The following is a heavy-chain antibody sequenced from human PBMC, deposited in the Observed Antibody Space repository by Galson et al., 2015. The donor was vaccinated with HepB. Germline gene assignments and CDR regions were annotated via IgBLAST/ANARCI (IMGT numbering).Heavy chain of an antibody. J-gene: IGHJ4*02. CDR2: ISGSGGST. CDR1: GFTFSSYA. CDR3: AKARVGIAAAGAFSFDY. V-gene: IGHV3-23*01. Sequence: SLRLSCAASGFTFSSYAMSWVRQAPGKGLEWVSAISGSGGSTYYADSVKGRFTISRDNSKNTLYLQMNSLRAEDTAVYYCAKARVGIAAAGAFSFDYWGQGTLVTVSS. D-gene: IGHD6-13*01.